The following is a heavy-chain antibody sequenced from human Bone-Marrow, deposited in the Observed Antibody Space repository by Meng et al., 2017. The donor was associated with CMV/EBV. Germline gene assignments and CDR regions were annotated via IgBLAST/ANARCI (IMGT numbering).Heavy chain of an antibody. D-gene: IGHD2-15*01. CDR2: ISSSSSYI. CDR1: GFTFSSYG. Sequence: GGSLRLSCAASGFTFSSYGMHWVRQAPGKGLEWVSSISSSSSYIYYADSVKGRFTISRDNAKNSLYLQMNSLRAEDTAVYYCAKDGNGGNPLFDYWGQGTLVTVSS. J-gene: IGHJ4*02. CDR3: AKDGNGGNPLFDY. V-gene: IGHV3-21*04.